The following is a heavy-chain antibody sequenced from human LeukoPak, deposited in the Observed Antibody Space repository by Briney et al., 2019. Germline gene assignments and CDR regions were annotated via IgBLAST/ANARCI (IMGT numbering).Heavy chain of an antibody. CDR1: GYTFTGYY. D-gene: IGHD5-24*01. J-gene: IGHJ5*02. V-gene: IGHV1-2*02. CDR3: ARDWGWLQLMNWFDP. Sequence: GASVKVSCKASGYTFTGYYMHWVRQAPGQGLEWMEWINPNSGGTNYAQKFQGRVTMTRDTSISTAYMELSRLRSDDTAVYYCARDWGWLQLMNWFDPWGQGTLVTVSS. CDR2: INPNSGGT.